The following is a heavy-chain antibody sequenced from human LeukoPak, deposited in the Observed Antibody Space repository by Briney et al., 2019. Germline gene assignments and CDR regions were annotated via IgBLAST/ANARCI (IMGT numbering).Heavy chain of an antibody. V-gene: IGHV3-74*01. Sequence: GGSLRLSCAASGFTFSRYWMHWVRQAPGKGLVWVSRINSDGSSTRYADSVKGRFTISRENAKNTLLLQMNSLRAEDTAVYYCARVAAWDSSGYLFDYWGQGTLVTVSS. CDR2: INSDGSST. D-gene: IGHD3-22*01. J-gene: IGHJ4*02. CDR1: GFTFSRYW. CDR3: ARVAAWDSSGYLFDY.